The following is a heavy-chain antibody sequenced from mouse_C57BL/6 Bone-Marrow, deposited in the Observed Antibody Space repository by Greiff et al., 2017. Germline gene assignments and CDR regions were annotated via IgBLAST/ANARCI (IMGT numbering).Heavy chain of an antibody. CDR2: IYPRSGNT. CDR3: ARWEIYYDYEDYAMYY. J-gene: IGHJ4*01. D-gene: IGHD2-4*01. Sequence: QVQLQQSGAELARPGASVKLSCKASGYTFTSYGISWVKQRTGQGLEWIGEIYPRSGNTYYNEKFKGKATLTADKSSSTAYMELRSLTSEDSAVYFCARWEIYYDYEDYAMYYWGQGTSVTVSS. CDR1: GYTFTSYG. V-gene: IGHV1-81*01.